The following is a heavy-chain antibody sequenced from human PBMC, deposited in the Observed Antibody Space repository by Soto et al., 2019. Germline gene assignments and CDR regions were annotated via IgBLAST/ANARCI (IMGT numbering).Heavy chain of an antibody. CDR1: GGSIRRYY. J-gene: IGHJ6*03. V-gene: IGHV4-59*01. D-gene: IGHD1-26*01. CDR2: IYYSGRT. Sequence: PSEALSLTCTGFGGSIRRYYWSWIRQPPGKGLEWIGYIYYSGRTNYNPSLKSRVTISVDTSKNQFSLKLSTVTAADTAVYYCASLGELRLDYYYYLDVWGKGTTVTVSS. CDR3: ASLGELRLDYYYYLDV.